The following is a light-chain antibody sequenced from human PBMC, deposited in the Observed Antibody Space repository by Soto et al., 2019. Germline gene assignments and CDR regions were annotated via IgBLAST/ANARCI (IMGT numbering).Light chain of an antibody. Sequence: QSALTQPPSVSGTPGQGVTISCSGSTSNIGSNYVYWYQQLPGTAPKLLIYRNNQRPSGVPDRFSGSKSGTSASLAISGLRSDDEADYYCGTWDDSLNGYVFGAGTKVTVL. V-gene: IGLV1-47*01. CDR3: GTWDDSLNGYV. CDR1: TSNIGSNY. J-gene: IGLJ1*01. CDR2: RNN.